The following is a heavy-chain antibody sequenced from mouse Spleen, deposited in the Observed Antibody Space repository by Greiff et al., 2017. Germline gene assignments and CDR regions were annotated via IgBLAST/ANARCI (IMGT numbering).Heavy chain of an antibody. CDR3: AKMRDFDDYAMDY. V-gene: IGHV2-5*01. CDR1: GFSSSNYG. Sequence: QVQLQQSGPGLVQPSQSLSITCTVSGFSSSNYGVHWVRQSPGKGLEWLGVIWRGGSTDYNAAFMSRLSITKDNSKSQVFFKMNSLQADDTAIYYCAKMRDFDDYAMDYWGQGTSVIVSP. J-gene: IGHJ4*01. CDR2: IWRGGST.